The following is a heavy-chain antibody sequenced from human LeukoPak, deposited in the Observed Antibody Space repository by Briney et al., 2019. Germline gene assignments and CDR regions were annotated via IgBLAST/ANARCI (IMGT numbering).Heavy chain of an antibody. J-gene: IGHJ4*02. CDR1: GFTFSSYA. D-gene: IGHD6-13*01. CDR2: ISGSGGST. V-gene: IGHV3-23*01. CDR3: AKDPGITAASSQGDY. Sequence: PGGSLRLSCAASGFTFSSYAMSWVRQAPGKGLEWVSPISGSGGSTYYADSVKGRFTISRDNSKNTLYLQTNSLRAEDTAVYYCAKDPGITAASSQGDYWGQGTLVTVSS.